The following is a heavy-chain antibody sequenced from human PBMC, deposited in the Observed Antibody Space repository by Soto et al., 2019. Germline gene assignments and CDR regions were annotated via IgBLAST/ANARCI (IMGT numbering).Heavy chain of an antibody. V-gene: IGHV4-39*01. J-gene: IGHJ4*01. Sequence: SETLSLTCTVSGGSISSSSYYWGWIRQPPGKGLEWIGSISYSGSTYYNPSLKSRVTMSVDTSKNQFSLKLSSVTAADTAVYYCARLVVVVAASFYYFDYWGHGTLVTVSS. CDR2: ISYSGST. D-gene: IGHD2-2*01. CDR3: ARLVVVVAASFYYFDY. CDR1: GGSISSSSYY.